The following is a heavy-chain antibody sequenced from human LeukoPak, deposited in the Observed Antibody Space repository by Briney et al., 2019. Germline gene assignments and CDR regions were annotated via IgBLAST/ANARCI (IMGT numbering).Heavy chain of an antibody. Sequence: SETLSLTCTVSGGSISSYYWSWIRQPPGKGLEWIGYIYYSGSTSYNPSLKSRVTISVDTSKNQFSLKLSSVTAADTAVYYCARHTGYSSGWSIDYWGQGTLVTVSS. D-gene: IGHD6-19*01. CDR2: IYYSGST. V-gene: IGHV4-59*08. CDR1: GGSISSYY. CDR3: ARHTGYSSGWSIDY. J-gene: IGHJ4*02.